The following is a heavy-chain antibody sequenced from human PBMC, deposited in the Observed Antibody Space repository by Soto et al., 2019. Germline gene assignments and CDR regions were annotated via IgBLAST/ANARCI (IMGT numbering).Heavy chain of an antibody. CDR3: ARSVAVPGAHIDY. D-gene: IGHD6-19*01. CDR2: VYYTGST. CDR1: GGSISGSY. J-gene: IGHJ4*02. V-gene: IGHV4-59*01. Sequence: SETLSLTCSVSGGSISGSYWSWIRQSPGKGLEWLGYVYYTGSTNYSPSLRSRVSISVDTSKNEFSLRLSSVTAAHTAVYFCARSVAVPGAHIDYWGQGTQVTSPQ.